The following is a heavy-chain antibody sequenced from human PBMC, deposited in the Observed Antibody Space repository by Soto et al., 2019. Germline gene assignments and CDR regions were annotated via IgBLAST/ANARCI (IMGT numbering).Heavy chain of an antibody. CDR1: GGSISSSSYY. V-gene: IGHV4-39*01. J-gene: IGHJ3*02. CDR3: ASFYCSSTSCYSAFDI. Sequence: QLQLQVSGPGLVKPSETLSLTCTVSGGSISSSSYYWGWIRQPPGKGLEWIGSIYYSGSTYYNPSLKSRVTISVDTSKNQFSLKLSSVTAADTAVYYCASFYCSSTSCYSAFDIWGQGTMVTVSS. D-gene: IGHD2-2*01. CDR2: IYYSGST.